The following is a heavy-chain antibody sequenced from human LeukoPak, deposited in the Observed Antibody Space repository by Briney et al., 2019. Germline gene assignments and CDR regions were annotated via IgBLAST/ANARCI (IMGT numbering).Heavy chain of an antibody. CDR3: ARVLQVRGVIIRYYYYMDV. Sequence: SETLSLTCTVSGGSIRNTDYYWGWIRQPPGKGLEWIGGIYYSGSTNYNPSLKSRVTISVDTSKNQFSLKLSSVTAADTAVYYCARVLQVRGVIIRYYYYMDVWGKGTTVTVSS. D-gene: IGHD3-10*01. CDR1: GGSIRNTDYY. J-gene: IGHJ6*03. V-gene: IGHV4-39*07. CDR2: IYYSGST.